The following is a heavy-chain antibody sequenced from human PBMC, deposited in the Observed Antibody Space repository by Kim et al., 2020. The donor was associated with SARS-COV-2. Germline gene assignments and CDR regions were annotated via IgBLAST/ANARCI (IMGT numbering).Heavy chain of an antibody. Sequence: GGSLRLSCAASGFAFVKDWMTWVRQAPAKGLEWVGRIKSKIDGGTIEYGAPVKGRFTISRDDSEKKVYLKMSDLKSDNTAVYYCATGFAGFGELDYYGLDVWGHGTKVTVSS. D-gene: IGHD3-10*01. CDR1: GFAFVKDW. CDR2: IKSKIDGGTI. CDR3: ATGFAGFGELDYYGLDV. J-gene: IGHJ6*02. V-gene: IGHV3-15*01.